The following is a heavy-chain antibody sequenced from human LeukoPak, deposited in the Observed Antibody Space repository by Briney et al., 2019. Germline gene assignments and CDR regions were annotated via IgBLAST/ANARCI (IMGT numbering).Heavy chain of an antibody. CDR2: ISTSSSTI. CDR3: ARDPSPSYYDFWSGYFGYYGMDV. D-gene: IGHD3-3*01. V-gene: IGHV3-48*01. Sequence: AGGSLRLSCAASGFTFSSYSMNWVRQAPGKGLEWVSYISTSSSTIYYADSVKGRFTISRDNAKNSLYLQMSSLRAEDTAVYYCARDPSPSYYDFWSGYFGYYGMDVWGQGTTVTVSS. CDR1: GFTFSSYS. J-gene: IGHJ6*02.